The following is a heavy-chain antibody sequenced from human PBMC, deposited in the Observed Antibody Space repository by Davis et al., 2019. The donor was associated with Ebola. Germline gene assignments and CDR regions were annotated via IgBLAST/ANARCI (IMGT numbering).Heavy chain of an antibody. CDR1: GYSFTSYW. CDR3: AGALMVRGVIKLLDP. V-gene: IGHV5-51*01. Sequence: GESLMISCKGSGYSFTSYWIGWVRQMPGKGLEWMGIIYPGDSDTRYSPSFQGQVTISADKSISTAYLQWSSLKASDTAMYYCAGALMVRGVIKLLDPWGQGTLVTVSS. D-gene: IGHD3-10*01. J-gene: IGHJ5*02. CDR2: IYPGDSDT.